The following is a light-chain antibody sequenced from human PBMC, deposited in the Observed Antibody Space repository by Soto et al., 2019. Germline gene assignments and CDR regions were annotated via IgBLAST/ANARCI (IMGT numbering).Light chain of an antibody. CDR3: LLFYGGVHI. CDR2: RVS. J-gene: IGLJ1*01. Sequence: QAVVTQELSLTVSPGGTVTLTCACSTGAVTSDYFPNWFQQKPGQAPRALIYRVSNRHSWTPARFSGSLLGGKAALTLSTVQPEDEADYYCLLFYGGVHIFGGGTKATVL. V-gene: IGLV7-43*01. CDR1: TGAVTSDYF.